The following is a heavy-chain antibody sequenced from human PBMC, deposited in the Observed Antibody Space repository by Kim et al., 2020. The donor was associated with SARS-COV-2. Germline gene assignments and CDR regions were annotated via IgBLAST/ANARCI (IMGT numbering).Heavy chain of an antibody. CDR1: GYTFTGYY. CDR2: INPNSGGT. CDR3: AREASIMITFGGVIIQNWFDP. J-gene: IGHJ5*02. Sequence: ASVKVSCKASGYTFTGYYMHWVRQAPGQGLEWMGWINPNSGGTNYAQKFQGRVTMTRDTSISTAYMGLSRLRSDDTAVYYCAREASIMITFGGVIIQNWFDPWGQGTLVTVSS. V-gene: IGHV1-2*02. D-gene: IGHD3-16*01.